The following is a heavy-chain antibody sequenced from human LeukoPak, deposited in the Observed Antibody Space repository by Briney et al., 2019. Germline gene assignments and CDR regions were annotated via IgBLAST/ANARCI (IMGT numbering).Heavy chain of an antibody. CDR1: GFTFGSYG. CDR2: ISYDGTNK. CDR3: AKALTVTDAFDI. V-gene: IGHV3-30*18. D-gene: IGHD4-17*01. J-gene: IGHJ3*02. Sequence: GGSLRLSCVASGFTFGSYGMHWVRQAPGKGLEWVAVISYDGTNKYYADSVKGRFTISRDNTKNTLYLQMNSLRAEDTAVYYCAKALTVTDAFDIWGQGTVVTVSS.